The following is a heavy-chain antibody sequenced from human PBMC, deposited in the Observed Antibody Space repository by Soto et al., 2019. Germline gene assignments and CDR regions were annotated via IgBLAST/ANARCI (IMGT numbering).Heavy chain of an antibody. CDR3: GRNPVDDCAFSAN. CDR1: GGSISGYH. J-gene: IGHJ4*02. D-gene: IGHD2-21*01. CDR2: LHNSGNP. V-gene: IGHV4-59*01. Sequence: PSETLSLTCSVSGGSISGYHWNWIRQPPGKGVEWIGYLHNSGNPKYSSSLKSRDTISVDTSEKRSSLILTPGTAADRPPYWGGRNPVDDCAFSANWGQVALVTVPS.